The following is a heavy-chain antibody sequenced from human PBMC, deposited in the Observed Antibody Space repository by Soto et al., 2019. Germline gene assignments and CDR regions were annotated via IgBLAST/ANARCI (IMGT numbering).Heavy chain of an antibody. CDR3: ARSTTRH. V-gene: IGHV1-3*01. D-gene: IGHD1-26*01. CDR1: GYTFTSYA. CDR2: INAGNGKT. J-gene: IGHJ1*01. Sequence: QVQLVQSGAEGKKPGASVKVSCKASGYTFTSYAMHWVRQAPGQRLEWMGWINAGNGKTKYSQKFQGRVTITRDTSASTAYMELRSLRSEDTAVYYCARSTTRHWGQGTLVTVSS.